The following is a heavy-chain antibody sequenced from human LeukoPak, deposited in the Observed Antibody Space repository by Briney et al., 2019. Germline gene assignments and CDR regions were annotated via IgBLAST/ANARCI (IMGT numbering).Heavy chain of an antibody. D-gene: IGHD4-17*01. V-gene: IGHV3-30-3*01. CDR2: ISYDGSNK. Sequence: GRSLRLSCAASGFTFSNYAMHWVRQAPGKGLEWVAVISYDGSNKYYADSVKGRFTISRDNSKNTLYLQMNSLRAEDTAVYYCARGHDYGEYYFDYWGQGTLVTVSS. CDR1: GFTFSNYA. CDR3: ARGHDYGEYYFDY. J-gene: IGHJ4*02.